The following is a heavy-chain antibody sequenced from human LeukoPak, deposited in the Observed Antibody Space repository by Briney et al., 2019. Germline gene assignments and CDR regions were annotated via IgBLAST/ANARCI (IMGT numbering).Heavy chain of an antibody. V-gene: IGHV3-11*01. J-gene: IGHJ6*03. CDR2: ISSSGSTI. D-gene: IGHD3-16*01. CDR3: ARDGGYYYMDV. Sequence: GASLRPSYAASGFTFSDYYTSSIRQPPGNGLEWVSYISSSGSTIYYGDSVKGRFTISRDNAKNPLYLQMNSLRAEDTAVYYCARDGGYYYMDVWGKGTTVTVSS. CDR1: GFTFSDYY.